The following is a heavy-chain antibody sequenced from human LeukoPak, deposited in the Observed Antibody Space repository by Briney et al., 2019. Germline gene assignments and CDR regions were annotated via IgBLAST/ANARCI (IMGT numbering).Heavy chain of an antibody. CDR2: IYYSGRT. J-gene: IGHJ4*02. V-gene: IGHV4-59*01. CDR3: ARVTGYRIEDYFDY. D-gene: IGHD6-13*01. CDR1: GGSLSSYY. Sequence: SETLSLTCTVSGGSLSSYYWSWVRQPPGKGLEGVGYIYYSGRTNYNPSLTSRVTISVETSKNEFSLKLRSVTAADTAVYYCARVTGYRIEDYFDYWGQGTLVTVSS.